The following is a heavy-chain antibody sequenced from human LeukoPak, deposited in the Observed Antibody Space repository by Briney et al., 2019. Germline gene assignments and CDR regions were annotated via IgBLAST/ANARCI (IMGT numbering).Heavy chain of an antibody. CDR1: GFTFSYYA. V-gene: IGHV3-23*01. CDR3: AKCLGYPLSYYYIMDV. J-gene: IGHJ6*02. Sequence: GGSLRLSCVGSGFTFSYYAMTWVRQAPGKGLEWVPGISDTGGLIYYTDSVKGRFTISRDNSKNTLYLQMNILRAEDTAVYYCAKCLGYPLSYYYIMDVWGQGTTVTVSS. D-gene: IGHD2/OR15-2a*01. CDR2: ISDTGGLI.